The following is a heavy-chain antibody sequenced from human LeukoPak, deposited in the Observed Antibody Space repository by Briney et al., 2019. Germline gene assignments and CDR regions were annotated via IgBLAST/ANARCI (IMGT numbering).Heavy chain of an antibody. CDR3: ARLGYYDSSGYYNY. V-gene: IGHV3-7*01. Sequence: GGSLRLSGAASGFTCCSYWMRWVRQAPGKGLEWVANIKQGGSEKYYVDSVKGRFTISRDNAKNSLYLQMNSLRAEDTAVYYCARLGYYDSSGYYNYWGQGTLVTASS. CDR1: GFTCCSYW. J-gene: IGHJ4*02. CDR2: IKQGGSEK. D-gene: IGHD3-22*01.